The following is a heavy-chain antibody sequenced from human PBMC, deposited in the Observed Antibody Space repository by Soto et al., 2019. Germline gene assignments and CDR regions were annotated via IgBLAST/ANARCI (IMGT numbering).Heavy chain of an antibody. D-gene: IGHD6-13*01. J-gene: IGHJ3*02. CDR2: IFTSGST. Sequence: SETLSLTCTVSGGSLNSYYWTWIRQPAGKGLEWIGRIFTSGSTNNNPSLKSRVTMSVDTSKNQFSLKLSSVAAADTPVYYCAAYNSTLGTFDIWGQGTMVTV. CDR3: AAYNSTLGTFDI. V-gene: IGHV4-4*07. CDR1: GGSLNSYY.